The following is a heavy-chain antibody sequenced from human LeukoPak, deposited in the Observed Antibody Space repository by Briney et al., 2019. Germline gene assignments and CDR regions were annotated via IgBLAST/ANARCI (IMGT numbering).Heavy chain of an antibody. V-gene: IGHV3-7*01. J-gene: IGHJ4*02. CDR3: ARAGYCSSTSCYAPNDY. CDR1: GFTFSSYW. Sequence: GGSLRLSCAASGFTFSSYWMSWVRQAPGKGLEWVANIKQDGSEKYYVDSVKGRFTISRDNAKNSLYLQMNSLRAEDTAVYYCARAGYCSSTSCYAPNDYWGQGTLVTVS. CDR2: IKQDGSEK. D-gene: IGHD2-2*01.